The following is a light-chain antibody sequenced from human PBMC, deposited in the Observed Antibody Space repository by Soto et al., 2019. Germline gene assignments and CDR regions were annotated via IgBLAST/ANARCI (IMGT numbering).Light chain of an antibody. CDR3: QQFNNYPVT. J-gene: IGKJ3*01. CDR1: QGIGSS. Sequence: AIQLAQSPSSLSASVGDRLTITCRASQGIGSSLAWYQQKPRKTPKLLIYDASSLESGVPSRFSGSGSGTDFTLTISSLQPEDFATYYCQQFNNYPVTFGPGTKVDIE. CDR2: DAS. V-gene: IGKV1D-13*01.